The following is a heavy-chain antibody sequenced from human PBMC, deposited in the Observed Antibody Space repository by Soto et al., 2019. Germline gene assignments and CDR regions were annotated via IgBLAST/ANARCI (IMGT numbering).Heavy chain of an antibody. V-gene: IGHV2-26*01. D-gene: IGHD2-15*01. Sequence: QVTLKESGPVLVKPTETLTLTCTVSGFSLSNAGMGVSWIRQPPGKALEWHAHIFSNDERRFSTSLKNRLTISKDTFNSQVVLIMTNMDPVDTATYYCAQTEDGGRSRTPAGWFDAWGQGTLVTVSS. CDR2: IFSNDER. CDR3: AQTEDGGRSRTPAGWFDA. CDR1: GFSLSNAGMG. J-gene: IGHJ5*02.